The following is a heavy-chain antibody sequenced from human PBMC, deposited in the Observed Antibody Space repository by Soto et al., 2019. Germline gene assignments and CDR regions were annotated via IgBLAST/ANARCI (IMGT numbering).Heavy chain of an antibody. CDR3: ARDWGPYWFDP. V-gene: IGHV4-61*01. D-gene: IGHD3-16*01. CDR2: IYDSGAT. J-gene: IGHJ5*02. CDR1: GGSLSGGSYY. Sequence: VQLQESGPGLVKASETLSLTCTVSGGSLSGGSYYWNWIRQPPGKQMEWIGYIYDSGATKYNPSLKSRVTISQDTSENQFSLKMNSVTPSDTAVYYCARDWGPYWFDPWGQGILVTVSS.